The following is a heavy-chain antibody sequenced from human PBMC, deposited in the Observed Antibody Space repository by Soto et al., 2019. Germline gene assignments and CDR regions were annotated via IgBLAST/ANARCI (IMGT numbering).Heavy chain of an antibody. D-gene: IGHD3-3*01. V-gene: IGHV1-46*01. J-gene: IGHJ6*02. CDR2: INPSGGST. CDR3: ARGGGNSDFFPFGYYYYYYGMDV. Sequence: QVQLVQSGAEVKKPGASVKVSCKASGYTFTSYYMHWVRQAPGQGLEWMGIINPSGGSTSYAQKFQGRVTMTRDTSTSTVYMELSSLRSEDTAVYYCARGGGNSDFFPFGYYYYYYGMDVWGQGTTVTVSS. CDR1: GYTFTSYY.